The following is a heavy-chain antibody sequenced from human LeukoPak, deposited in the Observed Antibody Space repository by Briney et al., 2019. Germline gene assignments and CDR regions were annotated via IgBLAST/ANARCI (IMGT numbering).Heavy chain of an antibody. D-gene: IGHD6-13*01. CDR1: GFTFSSYG. V-gene: IGHV3-30*02. J-gene: IGHJ4*02. Sequence: GGSLRLSCAASGFTFSSYGMHWVRQAPGKGLEWETFIRYDGSNKYYADSVKGRFTVSRDNSKNTLYLQMNSLRAEDTAVYYCAKNKHSSSFYYFDYWGQGSLVTVSS. CDR2: IRYDGSNK. CDR3: AKNKHSSSFYYFDY.